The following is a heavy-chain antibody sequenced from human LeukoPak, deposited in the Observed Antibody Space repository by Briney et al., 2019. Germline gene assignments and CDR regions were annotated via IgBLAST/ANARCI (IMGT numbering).Heavy chain of an antibody. CDR3: AKDIMITFGGVIAFDY. CDR2: IYSGGST. CDR1: GFTVSSNY. J-gene: IGHJ4*02. V-gene: IGHV3-53*01. Sequence: GGSLRLSCAASGFTVSSNYMSWVRQAPGKGLEWVSVIYSGGSTYYAASVKGRFTISRDNSKNTLYLQMNSLTAEDTAVYYCAKDIMITFGGVIAFDYWGQGTLVTVSS. D-gene: IGHD3-16*02.